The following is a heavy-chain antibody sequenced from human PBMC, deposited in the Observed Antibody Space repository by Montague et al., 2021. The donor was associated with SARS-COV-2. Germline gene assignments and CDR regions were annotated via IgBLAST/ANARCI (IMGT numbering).Heavy chain of an antibody. CDR1: GGSISSHF. D-gene: IGHD3-10*01. J-gene: IGHJ5*02. Sequence: SETLSLTCTVSGGSISSHFWSFIRQPPGKGLEWIGHINSNGGTNDNPSLRSRLTMSVDTSKNQFSLQLRSITPADTAVYFCARATSVRGAVSWFDPWGQGILVTVSS. V-gene: IGHV4-59*11. CDR3: ARATSVRGAVSWFDP. CDR2: INSNGGT.